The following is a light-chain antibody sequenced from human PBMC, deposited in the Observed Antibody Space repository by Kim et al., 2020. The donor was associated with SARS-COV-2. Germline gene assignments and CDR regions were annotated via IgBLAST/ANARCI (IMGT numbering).Light chain of an antibody. CDR1: SSNIGSNT. J-gene: IGLJ1*01. Sequence: GQRVTISCSGSSSNIGSNTVNWYQQIPGTAPKLLIYSNNQRPSGVPDRFSGSKSGTSASLAISGLQSEDEADYYCAAWDDSLNGHVFGTGTKVTVL. CDR2: SNN. CDR3: AAWDDSLNGHV. V-gene: IGLV1-44*01.